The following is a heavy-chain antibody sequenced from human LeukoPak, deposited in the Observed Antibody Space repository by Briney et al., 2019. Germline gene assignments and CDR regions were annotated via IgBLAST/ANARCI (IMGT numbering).Heavy chain of an antibody. D-gene: IGHD3-22*01. CDR1: GGSISSSY. Sequence: SETLSLTCTVSGGSISSSYWGWSRQPPGKGLEWMGSIFYSGTTYYNPALKSRVTISIDTTKNQFSLKLSSVTAADTAVYYCAAGWAFDSSGSTDYWGQGTLVTVSS. CDR2: IFYSGTT. J-gene: IGHJ4*02. CDR3: AAGWAFDSSGSTDY. V-gene: IGHV4-39*07.